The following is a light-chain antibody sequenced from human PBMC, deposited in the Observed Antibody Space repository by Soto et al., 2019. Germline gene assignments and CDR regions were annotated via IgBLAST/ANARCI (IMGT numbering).Light chain of an antibody. CDR3: QQRSNWPPGLT. V-gene: IGKV3-11*01. J-gene: IGKJ4*01. CDR2: LAS. Sequence: EIVLTQSPATLSSFPGDRVTLSCRASQAVNTRLAWYQHKPGQAPRLLIYLASNRAAGVPARFSGSGSGTDFTLTISSLEPEDFAVYYCQQRSNWPPGLTFGGGTKVEIK. CDR1: QAVNTR.